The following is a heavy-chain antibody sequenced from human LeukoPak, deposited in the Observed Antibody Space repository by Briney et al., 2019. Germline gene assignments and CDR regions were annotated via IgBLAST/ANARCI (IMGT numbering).Heavy chain of an antibody. Sequence: GGSLRLSCAASGFTFSSYNMNWVRQAPGKGLEWVSYISPSSTRIDYAASVRGRFTISRDNAKSSLYLQVNSLRAEDTAVYYCARGAYSSGWAYFDHWGQGTLVTVSS. CDR2: ISPSSTRI. CDR3: ARGAYSSGWAYFDH. V-gene: IGHV3-48*04. CDR1: GFTFSSYN. D-gene: IGHD6-19*01. J-gene: IGHJ4*02.